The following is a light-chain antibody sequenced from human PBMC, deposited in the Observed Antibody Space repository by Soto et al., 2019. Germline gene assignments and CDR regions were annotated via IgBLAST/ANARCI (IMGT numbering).Light chain of an antibody. CDR3: QQYSGSPLT. Sequence: EIVLTQSPGTLSLSPGERATLSCRASQTVRTNYLAWFQHKPGQAPRLLIYGASIRATGIPDRFSGSVSGTDFSLTINRLEPEDFAVYFCQQYSGSPLTFGGGTKVEIK. CDR1: QTVRTNY. J-gene: IGKJ4*01. V-gene: IGKV3-20*01. CDR2: GAS.